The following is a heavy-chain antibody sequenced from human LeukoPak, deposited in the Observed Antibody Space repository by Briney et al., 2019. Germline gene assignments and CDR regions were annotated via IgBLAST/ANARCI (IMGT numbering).Heavy chain of an antibody. J-gene: IGHJ3*02. CDR2: IHHRGGT. Sequence: SETLSLACAVSGGSISNENWWSWVRQPPGKGLEWIGEIHHRGGTNYNPSLRSRVTISIDTSKNQFSLKLTSVTAADTAVYYCATPNDAFNIWGQGTMVTVSS. V-gene: IGHV4-4*02. CDR3: ATPNDAFNI. CDR1: GGSISNENW.